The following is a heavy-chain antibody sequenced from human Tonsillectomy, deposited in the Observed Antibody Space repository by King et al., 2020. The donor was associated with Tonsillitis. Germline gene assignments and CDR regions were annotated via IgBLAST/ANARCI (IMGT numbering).Heavy chain of an antibody. CDR1: GYTFTSYG. Sequence: QLVQSGAEVEKPGASVKVSCKASGYTFTSYGISWVRQAPGQGLELMGWISANNGNTNYAQKLQGRVTMTTDTSTSTAYMELRSLRSDDTAVYYCARDRVRWVVRPRDFDNWGQGTLVTVSS. CDR3: ARDRVRWVVRPRDFDN. V-gene: IGHV1-18*01. J-gene: IGHJ4*02. CDR2: ISANNGNT. D-gene: IGHD6-19*01.